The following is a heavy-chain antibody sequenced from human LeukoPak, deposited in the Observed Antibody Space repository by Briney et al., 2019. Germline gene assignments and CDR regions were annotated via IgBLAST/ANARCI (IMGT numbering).Heavy chain of an antibody. J-gene: IGHJ4*02. D-gene: IGHD6-13*01. CDR1: GFTLSSYA. CDR2: ISGSGGST. CDR3: AKGSTSWYAGPSDY. V-gene: IGHV3-23*01. Sequence: GGSLRLSCAASGFTLSSYAMSWVRQAPGKGLEWVSGISGSGGSTYCADSVKGRFTISRDNSKNTLYLQMNSLRAEDTAVYYCAKGSTSWYAGPSDYWGQGTLVTVSS.